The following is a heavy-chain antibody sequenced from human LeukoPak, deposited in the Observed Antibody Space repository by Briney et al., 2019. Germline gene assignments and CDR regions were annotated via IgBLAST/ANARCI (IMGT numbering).Heavy chain of an antibody. J-gene: IGHJ3*02. V-gene: IGHV3-74*01. CDR1: GFTFRKCW. D-gene: IGHD2-21*01. CDR2: INPDDGST. Sequence: PGGSLRLSCAASGFTFRKCWLHWVRQAPGKGLVWVSRINPDDGSTSYADSVKGRFTTSRDNAKSTLYLQMNSLRAEDTAVYYCLTIVETDLDAFDIWGQGTKVTVSS. CDR3: LTIVETDLDAFDI.